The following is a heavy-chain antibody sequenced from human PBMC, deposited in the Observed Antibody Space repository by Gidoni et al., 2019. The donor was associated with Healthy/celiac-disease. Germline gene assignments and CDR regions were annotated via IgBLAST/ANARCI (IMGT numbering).Heavy chain of an antibody. Sequence: EVQLVESGGGLVQPGRSLRLSCTASGFTFGDYAMSWFRQAPGKGLEWVGFIRSKAYGGTTEYAASVKGRFTISRDDSKSIAYLQMNSLKTEDTAVYYCNSGVYDILTGLDYWGQGTLVTVSS. CDR3: NSGVYDILTGLDY. CDR1: GFTFGDYA. J-gene: IGHJ4*02. CDR2: IRSKAYGGTT. V-gene: IGHV3-49*03. D-gene: IGHD3-9*01.